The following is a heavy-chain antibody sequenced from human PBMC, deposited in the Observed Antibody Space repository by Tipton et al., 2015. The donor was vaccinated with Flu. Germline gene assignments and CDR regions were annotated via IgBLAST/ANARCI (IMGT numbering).Heavy chain of an antibody. CDR2: ISQTGTA. J-gene: IGHJ5*02. V-gene: IGHV4-4*02. D-gene: IGHD3-10*01. CDR3: ARDRGASSPPWFDP. Sequence: GLVKPSGTLSLTCTVSGGSISSRTWWSWVRQPPGKGLEWIGEISQTGTAYSNPSLKSRVTISLDKSKNQFSVRLNSVTAADTAVYYCARDRGASSPPWFDPWGQGILVTVSS. CDR1: GGSISSRTW.